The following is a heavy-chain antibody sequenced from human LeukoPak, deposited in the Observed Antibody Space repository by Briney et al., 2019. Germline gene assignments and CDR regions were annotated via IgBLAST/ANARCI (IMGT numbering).Heavy chain of an antibody. CDR2: ISSDGRDK. Sequence: GGPLRLPCAPSGFPFTSYSMHWAGQAPGKGLEGVAVISSDGRDKHYADSVKGRFTISRDNSKNTLYLQMNSLRAEDTAVYYCARDEDIGAAVYYFDYWGQGTLVTVSS. CDR3: ARDEDIGAAVYYFDY. J-gene: IGHJ4*02. D-gene: IGHD6-13*01. V-gene: IGHV3-30*04. CDR1: GFPFTSYS.